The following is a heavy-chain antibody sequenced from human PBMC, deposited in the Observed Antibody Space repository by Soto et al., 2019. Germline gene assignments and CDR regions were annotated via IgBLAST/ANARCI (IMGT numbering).Heavy chain of an antibody. D-gene: IGHD6-13*01. V-gene: IGHV1-18*01. CDR2: ISAYNGNT. Sequence: TFTSYGISWVRQAPGQGLEWMGWISAYNGNTNYAQKLQGRVTMTTDTSTSTAYMELRSLRSDDTAVYYCARDGGVAAAGTSFDYWGQGTLVTVSS. CDR3: ARDGGVAAAGTSFDY. J-gene: IGHJ4*02. CDR1: TFTSYG.